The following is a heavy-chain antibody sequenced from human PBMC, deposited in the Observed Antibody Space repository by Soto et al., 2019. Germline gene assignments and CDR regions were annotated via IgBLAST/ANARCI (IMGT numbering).Heavy chain of an antibody. Sequence: PGGSLRLSCAASGFTVSSYAMSWVRQAPGKGLEWVSVISYDGSNKYYADSVKGRFTISRDNSKNTLYLQMNSLRAEDTAVYYCAKTQSSYDFWSGSDYWGQGTLVTVSS. CDR1: GFTVSSYA. CDR2: ISYDGSNK. CDR3: AKTQSSYDFWSGSDY. J-gene: IGHJ4*02. V-gene: IGHV3-30*18. D-gene: IGHD3-3*01.